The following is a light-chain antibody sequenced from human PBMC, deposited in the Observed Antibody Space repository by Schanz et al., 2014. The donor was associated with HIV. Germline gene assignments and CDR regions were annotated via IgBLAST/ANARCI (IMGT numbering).Light chain of an antibody. CDR2: DAS. Sequence: EIVLTQSPATLSLSPGERATLSCRASQSVSSSLAWYQQKPGQAPRLLIYDASSRATGIPARFSGSGSGTDFTLTISSLEPEDFAVYYCQQYNYWPRTFGQGTKVEIK. CDR3: QQYNYWPRT. J-gene: IGKJ1*01. CDR1: QSVSSS. V-gene: IGKV3-11*01.